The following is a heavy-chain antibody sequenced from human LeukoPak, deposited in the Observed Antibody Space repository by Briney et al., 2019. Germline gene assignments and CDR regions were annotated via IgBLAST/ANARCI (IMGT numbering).Heavy chain of an antibody. D-gene: IGHD3-10*01. Sequence: GGSLRLSCAASGFSFSNYGMHWVRQAPGKGLEWVAVISFDSSHKYYVESVKGRFTISRDNSKNTLYLQMDSLRAEDTAVYYCARKGNAFDFWGQGTMVTVSS. V-gene: IGHV3-30*03. CDR2: ISFDSSHK. CDR3: ARKGNAFDF. CDR1: GFSFSNYG. J-gene: IGHJ3*01.